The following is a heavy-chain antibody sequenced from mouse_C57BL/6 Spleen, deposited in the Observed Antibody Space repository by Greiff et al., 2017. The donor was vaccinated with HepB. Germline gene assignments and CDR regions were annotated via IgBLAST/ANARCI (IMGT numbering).Heavy chain of an antibody. CDR2: INPNNGGT. J-gene: IGHJ3*01. D-gene: IGHD2-1*01. CDR3: ARGLYYGNPWFAY. CDR1: GYTFTDYY. Sequence: VQLQQSGPELVKPGASVKISCKASGYTFTDYYMNWVKQSHGKSLEWIGDINPNNGGTSYNQKFKGKATLTVDKSSSTAYMELRSLTSEDSAVYYCARGLYYGNPWFAYWGQGTLVTVSA. V-gene: IGHV1-26*01.